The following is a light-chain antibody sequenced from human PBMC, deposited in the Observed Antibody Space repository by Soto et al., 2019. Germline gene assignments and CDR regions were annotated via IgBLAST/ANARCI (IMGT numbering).Light chain of an antibody. Sequence: DIQMTQSPSTLSASVGDRVTITCRASQSVDTCLAWYQQKPGKAPHLLIYKASSLETGVPSRFSGSGSVTEFTLTISSLQPDDFATYCCQQFYRYPWTCGQGTKVEIK. J-gene: IGKJ1*01. CDR2: KAS. CDR3: QQFYRYPWT. V-gene: IGKV1-5*03. CDR1: QSVDTC.